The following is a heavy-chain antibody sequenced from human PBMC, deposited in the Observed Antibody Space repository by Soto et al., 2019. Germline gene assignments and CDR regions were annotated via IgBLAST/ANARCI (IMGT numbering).Heavy chain of an antibody. V-gene: IGHV1-8*02. CDR2: MSPNSGNT. J-gene: IGHJ5*02. CDR1: GYTFTNDD. Sequence: QVQLVQSGAEVKKPGASVKVSCKTSGYTFTNDDINWVRQAAGQGLEWIGWMSPNSGNTGYAQKFQGRVTLTRDTSISTAYMELSSLRSGDTAVYYCARGMSDGFGEVSWGQGTLVTVSS. CDR3: ARGMSDGFGEVS. D-gene: IGHD3-10*01.